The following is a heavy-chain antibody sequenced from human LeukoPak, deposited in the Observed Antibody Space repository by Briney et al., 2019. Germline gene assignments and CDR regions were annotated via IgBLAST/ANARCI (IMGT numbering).Heavy chain of an antibody. CDR3: ARPHDYWSGYQSAIDY. Sequence: PGGSLRLSCAASGFTFSSYSMNWVRQAPEKGLEWVTCISGSSSYIYSADSVKGRFTISRDNSKNTLYLQMNSLRAEDTAVYYCARPHDYWSGYQSAIDYWGQGTLVTVSS. V-gene: IGHV3-21*01. CDR1: GFTFSSYS. CDR2: ISGSSSYI. J-gene: IGHJ4*02. D-gene: IGHD3-3*01.